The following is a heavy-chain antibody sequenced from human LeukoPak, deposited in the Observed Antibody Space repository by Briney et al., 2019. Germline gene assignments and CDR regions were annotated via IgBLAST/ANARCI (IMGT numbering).Heavy chain of an antibody. Sequence: GGSLRLSCAASGFTFSSYAINWVRQAPGKGLEWVSAISGSGDITYHADSVKGRFTISRDNSKNTLYPQMNSLRADDTAVYFCASAQGGVILPDYFHHWGQGTLVTVSS. CDR2: ISGSGDIT. CDR3: ASAQGGVILPDYFHH. D-gene: IGHD3-16*02. J-gene: IGHJ1*01. CDR1: GFTFSSYA. V-gene: IGHV3-23*01.